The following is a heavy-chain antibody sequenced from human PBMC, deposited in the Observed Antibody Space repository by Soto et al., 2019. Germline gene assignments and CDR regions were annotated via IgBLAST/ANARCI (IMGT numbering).Heavy chain of an antibody. D-gene: IGHD1-1*01. J-gene: IGHJ4*02. V-gene: IGHV3-33*01. CDR3: GRGENWSDGASDY. CDR2: IWSDGNKR. Sequence: PGGSLRLSCAASGFMFTNHGMHWVRQAPGKGLEWVAVIWSDGNKRYYADSVKGRFTVSRDTSKNTLYLQRNNLRPDDTAVFYCGRGENWSDGASDYWGKGTRVTFS. CDR1: GFMFTNHG.